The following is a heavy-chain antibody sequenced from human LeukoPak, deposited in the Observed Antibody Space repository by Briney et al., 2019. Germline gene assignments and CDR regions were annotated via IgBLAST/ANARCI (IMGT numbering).Heavy chain of an antibody. J-gene: IGHJ5*02. CDR1: GGSFSGYY. D-gene: IGHD6-19*01. CDR2: INHSGST. Sequence: SETLSLTCAVYGGSFSGYYWSWIRQPPGKGLEWIGEINHSGSTNYNPSLKSRVTISVDTSKNQFSLKLSSVTAADTAVYYCARGSGSGWYNWFDPWGQGTLVTVSS. V-gene: IGHV4-34*01. CDR3: ARGSGSGWYNWFDP.